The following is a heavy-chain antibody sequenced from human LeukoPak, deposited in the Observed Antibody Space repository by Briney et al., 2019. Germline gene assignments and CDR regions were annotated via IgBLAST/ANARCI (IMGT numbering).Heavy chain of an antibody. CDR3: VRDKELHY. CDR1: GGSISIYY. CDR2: IYNSGST. V-gene: IGHV4-59*01. Sequence: SETLSLTCTVSGGSISIYYWSWVRQPPGKGLEWIGYIYNSGSTTYNPSLKSRATISVDTSKNQFSLKLTSMTAADTAFYYCVRDKELHYWGQGILVTVSS. J-gene: IGHJ4*02. D-gene: IGHD1-7*01.